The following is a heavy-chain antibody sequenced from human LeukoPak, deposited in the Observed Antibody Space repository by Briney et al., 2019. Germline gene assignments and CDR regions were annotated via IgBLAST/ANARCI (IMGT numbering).Heavy chain of an antibody. CDR2: INHSGST. V-gene: IGHV4-34*01. J-gene: IGHJ4*02. D-gene: IGHD6-19*01. CDR1: GGSFNDYY. CDR3: ARGPQWLFDY. Sequence: SETLSLTCALYGGSFNDYYWSWIRQPPGKGLEWIGEINHSGSTNYNPSLKSRVTISVDTSKNQFSLKLSSVTAADTAVYYCARGPQWLFDYWGQGTLVTVSS.